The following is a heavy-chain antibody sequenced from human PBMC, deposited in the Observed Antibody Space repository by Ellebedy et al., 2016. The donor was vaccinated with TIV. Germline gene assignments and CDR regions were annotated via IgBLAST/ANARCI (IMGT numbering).Heavy chain of an antibody. CDR1: GGSISNYF. J-gene: IGHJ4*02. CDR3: ARHAGPHTTRGLDY. CDR2: IYYSGNT. V-gene: IGHV4-59*08. Sequence: SETLSLTXTVSGGSISNYFWSWIRQPPGKGLEWIGYIYYSGNTNYNPSLKSRVIISVDTSKNQLSLKLTSVTAADTAVYYCARHAGPHTTRGLDYWGQGTLVTVSS. D-gene: IGHD1-14*01.